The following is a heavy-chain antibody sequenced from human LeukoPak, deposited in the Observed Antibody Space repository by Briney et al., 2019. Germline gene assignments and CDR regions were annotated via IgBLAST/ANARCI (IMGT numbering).Heavy chain of an antibody. CDR3: ARLGPDSGLRD. CDR2: IYPGDSHT. D-gene: IGHD6-19*01. J-gene: IGHJ1*01. V-gene: IGHV5-51*01. CDR1: GYTFTSYW. Sequence: GESLKISCKASGYTFTSYWIGWVRPMPGKGLEWMGIIYPGDSHTTYSPSFQGQVTISADKSISTAYLHWSSLKASDIAMYYCARLGPDSGLRDWGQGTLVTVSS.